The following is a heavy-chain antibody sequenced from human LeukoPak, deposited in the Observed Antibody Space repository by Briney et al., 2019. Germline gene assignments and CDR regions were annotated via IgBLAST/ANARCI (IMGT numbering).Heavy chain of an antibody. Sequence: ASVKVSCKASGYTFTSYAMHWVRQAPGQRLEWMGWINAGNGNTKYSQKFQGRVTITRDTSASTAYMELSSLRSEDTALYYCARDPRYSGYDTAGYWGQGTLVTVSS. CDR2: INAGNGNT. D-gene: IGHD5-12*01. J-gene: IGHJ4*02. CDR1: GYTFTSYA. V-gene: IGHV1-3*01. CDR3: ARDPRYSGYDTAGY.